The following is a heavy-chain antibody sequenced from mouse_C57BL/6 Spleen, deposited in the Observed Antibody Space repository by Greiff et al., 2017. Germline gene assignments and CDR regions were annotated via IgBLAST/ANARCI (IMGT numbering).Heavy chain of an antibody. CDR3: ARGTVVATRYFDV. J-gene: IGHJ1*03. Sequence: LMKPGASVKLSCKATGYTFTGYWIEWVKQRPGHGLEWIGEILPGSGSTNYNEKFKSKATLTVDKSSSTAYMQLSSLTSEDSAVYYCARGTVVATRYFDVWGTGTTVTVSS. V-gene: IGHV1-9*01. CDR1: GYTFTGYW. D-gene: IGHD1-1*01. CDR2: ILPGSGST.